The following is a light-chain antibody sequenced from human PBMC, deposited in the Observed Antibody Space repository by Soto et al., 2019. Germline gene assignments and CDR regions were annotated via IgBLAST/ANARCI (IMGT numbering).Light chain of an antibody. CDR2: DVT. V-gene: IGLV2-11*01. CDR1: SSDVGGYNY. Sequence: QSVLTQPRSVSGSPGQSVTLSCTGTSSDVGGYNYVSWYQHHPDKAPKLMIYDVTKRPSGVPDRFSGSKSGNTASLTISGLQAEDEADYYCCSFAGSYTRYVFXTGTKVTVL. CDR3: CSFAGSYTRYV. J-gene: IGLJ1*01.